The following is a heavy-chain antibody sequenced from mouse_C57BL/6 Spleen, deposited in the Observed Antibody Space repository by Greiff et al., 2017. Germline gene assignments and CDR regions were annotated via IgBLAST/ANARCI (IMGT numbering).Heavy chain of an antibody. Sequence: QVQLQQSGPGLVQPSQSLSITCTVSGFSLTSYGVHWVRQSPGKGLEWLGVIWRGGSTDYNAAFMSRLSITKDNSKSQVFFKMNSLQADDTAIYYCAKNFRITTVVASGAMDYWGQGTSVTVSS. CDR1: GFSLTSYG. D-gene: IGHD1-1*01. CDR3: AKNFRITTVVASGAMDY. V-gene: IGHV2-5*01. CDR2: IWRGGST. J-gene: IGHJ4*01.